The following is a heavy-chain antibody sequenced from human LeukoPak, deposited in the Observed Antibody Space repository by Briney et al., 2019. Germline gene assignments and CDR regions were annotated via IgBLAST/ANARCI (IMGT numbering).Heavy chain of an antibody. V-gene: IGHV1-18*01. Sequence: EASVKVSCKASGYTFTSYGISWVRQAPGQGLEWMGWISAYNGNTNYAQKLQGRVTMTTDTSTSTAYMELRSLRSDDTAVYYCAREGPWELLPFYFDYWGQGTLVTVSS. CDR3: AREGPWELLPFYFDY. J-gene: IGHJ4*02. CDR1: GYTFTSYG. D-gene: IGHD1-26*01. CDR2: ISAYNGNT.